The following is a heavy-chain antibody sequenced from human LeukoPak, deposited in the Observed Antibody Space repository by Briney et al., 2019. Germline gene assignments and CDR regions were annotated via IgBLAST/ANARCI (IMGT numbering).Heavy chain of an antibody. V-gene: IGHV3-21*01. CDR3: ARDPLGYCSGGSCDWFDP. CDR2: ISISSTYI. CDR1: GFTLSTYS. J-gene: IGHJ5*02. Sequence: GGSLRLSCAASGFTLSTYSMNWVRQAPGKGLEWVSSISISSTYIYYADPVKGRFTISRDNAKNSLYLQMNSLRAEDTAVYYCARDPLGYCSGGSCDWFDPWGQGTLVTVSS. D-gene: IGHD2-15*01.